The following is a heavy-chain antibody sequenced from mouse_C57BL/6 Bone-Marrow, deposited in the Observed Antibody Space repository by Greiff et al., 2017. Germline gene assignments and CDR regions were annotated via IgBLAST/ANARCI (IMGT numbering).Heavy chain of an antibody. CDR3: ARPPTVVVPEYFDV. J-gene: IGHJ1*03. CDR2: ISGGGGNT. Sequence: EVQRVESGGGLVKPGGSLKLSCAASGFTFSSYTMSWVRQTPEKRLAWVATISGGGGNTYSPDRVKGRFTISRDNAKNTLYRQMRSLRSEDTALYYCARPPTVVVPEYFDVWGTGTTVTVSS. D-gene: IGHD1-1*01. CDR1: GFTFSSYT. V-gene: IGHV5-9*01.